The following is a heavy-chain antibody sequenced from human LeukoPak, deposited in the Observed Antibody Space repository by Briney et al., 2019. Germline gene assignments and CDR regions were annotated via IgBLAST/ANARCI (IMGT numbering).Heavy chain of an antibody. V-gene: IGHV4-4*07. Sequence: SETLSLTCTVPGVSMSTFYWNWIRHPAGKGLESIGRVDSTGSTTYSPSLKSRVSMSLDTSKNQFSLKLTSVTAADTAVYYCARDRSWYYGMDVWGQGTTVTVSS. J-gene: IGHJ6*02. CDR1: GVSMSTFY. CDR2: VDSTGST. CDR3: ARDRSWYYGMDV.